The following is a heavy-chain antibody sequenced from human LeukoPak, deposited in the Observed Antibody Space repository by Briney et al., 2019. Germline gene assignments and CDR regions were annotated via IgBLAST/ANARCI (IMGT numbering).Heavy chain of an antibody. V-gene: IGHV4-61*02. J-gene: IGHJ6*03. CDR3: ARRTYYYGSGSYYARVVGYMDV. D-gene: IGHD3-10*01. Sequence: SETLSLTCTVSGGSISSSNYYWSWIRQPAGKGLEWIGRIYTSGSTNYNPSLKSRVTISVDTSKNQFSLKLSSVTAADTAVYYCARRTYYYGSGSYYARVVGYMDVWGKGTTVTISS. CDR1: GGSISSSNYY. CDR2: IYTSGST.